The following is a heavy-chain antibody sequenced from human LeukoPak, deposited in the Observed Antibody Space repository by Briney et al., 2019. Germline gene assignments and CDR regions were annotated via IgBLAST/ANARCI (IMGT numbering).Heavy chain of an antibody. V-gene: IGHV6-1*01. CDR2: TYYRSKWYN. J-gene: IGHJ3*02. D-gene: IGHD3-16*01. CDR1: GDSVSSNSAS. Sequence: QTLSLTSAIPGDSVSSNSASWNWIRQSPSSGLEWLGRTYYRSKWYNDYAISVKSRITINPDTSKNQFSLQLNSVTPEDTAVYYCAIESWGPGDDAFDIWGQGTMVTVSS. CDR3: AIESWGPGDDAFDI.